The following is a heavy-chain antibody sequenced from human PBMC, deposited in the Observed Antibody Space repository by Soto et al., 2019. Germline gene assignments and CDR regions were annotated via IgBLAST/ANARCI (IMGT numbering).Heavy chain of an antibody. V-gene: IGHV3-21*06. CDR3: ARESEDLTSNFDY. CDR2: ISSTTNYI. CDR1: GFTFTRYS. Sequence: EVQLVESGGGLVKPGGSLRLSCAASGFTFTRYSMNWVRQAPGKGLEWVSSISSTTNYIYYEDSMKGQFHISRDNAKNSLSLEMNSLRAEDTAVYYCARESEDLTSNFDYWGQGTLVTVSS. J-gene: IGHJ4*02.